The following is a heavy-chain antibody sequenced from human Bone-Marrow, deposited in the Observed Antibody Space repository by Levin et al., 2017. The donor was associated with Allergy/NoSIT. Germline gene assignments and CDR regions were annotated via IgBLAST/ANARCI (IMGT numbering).Heavy chain of an antibody. D-gene: IGHD2-2*01. CDR3: ASRTYYCISTSCYFGRVDY. CDR2: IYHSGST. V-gene: IGHV4-30-2*01. Sequence: LRLSCAVSGGSISSGGYSWSWIRQPPGKGLEWIGYIYHSGSTYYNPSLKSRVTISVDRSKNQFSLKLSSVTAADTAVYYCASRTYYCISTSCYFGRVDYWGQGTLVTVSS. CDR1: GGSISSGGYS. J-gene: IGHJ4*02.